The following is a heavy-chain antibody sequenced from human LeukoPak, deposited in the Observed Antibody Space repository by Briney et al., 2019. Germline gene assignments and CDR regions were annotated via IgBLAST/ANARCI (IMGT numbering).Heavy chain of an antibody. CDR2: MNPNSGNT. CDR3: ARVRTCSSTSCYRDYYYYGMDV. CDR1: GYTFTSYD. D-gene: IGHD2-2*01. V-gene: IGHV1-8*01. Sequence: ASVKVSCKASGYTFTSYDINWVRQATGQGLEWMGWMNPNSGNTGYAQKFQGRVTMTRNTSISTAYMELSSLRSEDTAVYYCARVRTCSSTSCYRDYYYYGMDVWGQGTTVTVSS. J-gene: IGHJ6*02.